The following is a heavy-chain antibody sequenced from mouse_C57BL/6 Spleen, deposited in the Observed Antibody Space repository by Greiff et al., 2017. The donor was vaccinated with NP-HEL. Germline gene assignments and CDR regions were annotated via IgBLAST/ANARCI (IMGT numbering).Heavy chain of an antibody. CDR2: ISSGSSTI. V-gene: IGHV5-17*01. CDR1: GFTFSDYG. D-gene: IGHD2-1*01. Sequence: EVQRVESGGGLVKPGGSLKLSCAASGFTFSDYGMHWVRQAPEKGLEWVAYISSGSSTIYYADTVKGRFTISRDNAKNTLFLQMTSLRSEDTAMYYCARGDGNFHYYAMDYWGQGTSVTVSS. J-gene: IGHJ4*01. CDR3: ARGDGNFHYYAMDY.